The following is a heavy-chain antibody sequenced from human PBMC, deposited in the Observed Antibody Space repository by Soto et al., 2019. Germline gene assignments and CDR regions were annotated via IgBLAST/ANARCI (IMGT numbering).Heavy chain of an antibody. CDR3: VRGSSELGY. CDR1: GFTFSSHS. Sequence: EVQLLESGGGLVQPGGSLRLSCVVSGFTFSSHSMSWVRQAPGKGLEWVSSISTSGSGTYHADSVKGRFAISRDNSKNTLFLQMNSLRAEDTAEYYCVRGSSELGYWGQGTLVTVSS. D-gene: IGHD3-10*01. J-gene: IGHJ4*02. CDR2: ISTSGSGT. V-gene: IGHV3-23*01.